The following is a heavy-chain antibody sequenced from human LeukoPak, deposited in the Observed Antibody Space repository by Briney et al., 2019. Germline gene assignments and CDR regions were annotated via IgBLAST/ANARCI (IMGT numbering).Heavy chain of an antibody. CDR2: IIPILGIA. J-gene: IGHJ6*02. CDR1: GGTFSSYA. D-gene: IGHD3/OR15-3a*01. Sequence: ASVKVSCKASGGTFSSYAISCVRQAPGQGLEWMGRIIPILGIASYAQKFQGRVTITADKSTSTAYMELSSLRSEDTAVYYCARDFSWTGDYYYYGMDVWGQGTTVTVSS. CDR3: ARDFSWTGDYYYYGMDV. V-gene: IGHV1-69*04.